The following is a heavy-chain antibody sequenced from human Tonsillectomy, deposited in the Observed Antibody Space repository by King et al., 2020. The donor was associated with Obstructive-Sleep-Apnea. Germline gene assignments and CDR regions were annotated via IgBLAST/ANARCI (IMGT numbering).Heavy chain of an antibody. D-gene: IGHD6-19*01. V-gene: IGHV3-9*01. CDR1: GFTFDDYG. CDR3: VKSYSSGWYVPFDY. Sequence: VQLVESGGGLVQPGRSLRLSCAASGFTFDDYGMHWVRQAPGKGLEWVSGISWNSGSIGYADSVKGRFTISRDNAKNSLYLQMNSLRVEDTALYYCVKSYSSGWYVPFDYWARELWSPSPQ. J-gene: IGHJ4*02. CDR2: ISWNSGSI.